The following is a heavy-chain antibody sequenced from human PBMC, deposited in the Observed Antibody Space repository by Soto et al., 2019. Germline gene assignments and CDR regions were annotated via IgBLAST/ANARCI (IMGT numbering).Heavy chain of an antibody. D-gene: IGHD3-10*01. CDR3: ARNYYGSGSYDRKYYYYYYGMDV. CDR2: INSDGSST. V-gene: IGHV3-74*01. J-gene: IGHJ6*02. Sequence: GGSLRLSCAASGFTFSSYWMHWVRQAPGKGLVWVSRINSDGSSTSYADSVKGRFTISRDNAKNTLYLQMNSLGAEDTAVYYCARNYYGSGSYDRKYYYYYYGMDVWGQGTTVTVSS. CDR1: GFTFSSYW.